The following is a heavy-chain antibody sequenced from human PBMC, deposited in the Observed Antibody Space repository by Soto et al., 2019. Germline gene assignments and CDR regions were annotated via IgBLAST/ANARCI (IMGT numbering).Heavy chain of an antibody. J-gene: IGHJ5*02. V-gene: IGHV2-5*02. CDR1: GFSLSTSGVG. CDR2: IYWDDDK. CDR3: AHRQRIRSPLSVGVPAARGWFDP. D-gene: IGHD2-2*01. Sequence: SGPTLVNPTQTLTLTCTFSGFSLSTSGVGVGWIRQPPGKALEWLALIYWDDDKRYSPSLKSRLTITKDTSKNQVVLTMTNMDPVDTATYYCAHRQRIRSPLSVGVPAARGWFDPWGQGTLVTVSS.